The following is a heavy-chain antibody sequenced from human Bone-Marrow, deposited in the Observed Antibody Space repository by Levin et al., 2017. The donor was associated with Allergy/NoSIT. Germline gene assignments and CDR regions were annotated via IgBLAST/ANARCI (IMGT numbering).Heavy chain of an antibody. CDR3: TRGRDGYKSHFDY. CDR2: VYYGGTT. Sequence: GSLRLSCIVSGDSIRSNNFFWGWIRQPPGKGLQWIGYVYYGGTTFFNPSLESRVSMSVDTSNNHFSLKLKSVTAADRTVYYCTRGRDGYKSHFDYWGQGTLVSVSS. CDR1: GDSIRSNNFF. V-gene: IGHV4-39*07. J-gene: IGHJ4*02. D-gene: IGHD5-24*01.